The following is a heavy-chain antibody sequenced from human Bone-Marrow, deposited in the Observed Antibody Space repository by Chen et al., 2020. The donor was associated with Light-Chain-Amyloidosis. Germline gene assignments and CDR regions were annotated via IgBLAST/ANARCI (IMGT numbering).Heavy chain of an antibody. CDR2: IIPMFGAR. CDR1: RGTFTSYA. D-gene: IGHD6-13*01. Sequence: QTQLVQSGAEVKKPGSSVRVSCKASRGTFTSYAINWVRQAPGQGLEWMGGIIPMFGARRYAQRFQGRVTMTADESTSTAYMDLSGLRSEDSAVYFWARDQTSSWSRYGMDVWGQGTSVVVSS. CDR3: ARDQTSSWSRYGMDV. V-gene: IGHV1-69*01. J-gene: IGHJ6*02.